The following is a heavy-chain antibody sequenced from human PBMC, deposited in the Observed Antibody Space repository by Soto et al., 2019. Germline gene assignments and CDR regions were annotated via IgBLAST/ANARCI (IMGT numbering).Heavy chain of an antibody. CDR2: IVVGSGNT. Sequence: ASVKVSCKASGFTFTSSALQWVRQARGQRLEWIGWIVVGSGNTNYAQKFQERVTMTRDTSTSTAYMELSSLRSEDTAVYYCARKSSSWFDAFDIWGQGTMVTVSS. D-gene: IGHD6-13*01. CDR1: GFTFTSSA. CDR3: ARKSSSWFDAFDI. V-gene: IGHV1-58*01. J-gene: IGHJ3*02.